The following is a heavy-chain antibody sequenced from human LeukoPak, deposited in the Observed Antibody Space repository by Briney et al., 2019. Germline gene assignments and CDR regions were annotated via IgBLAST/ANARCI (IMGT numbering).Heavy chain of an antibody. CDR2: ISYDGSNK. V-gene: IGHV3-30*18. CDR3: AKSSGSYDSYYYYGMDV. J-gene: IGHJ6*02. CDR1: GFTFSTYG. Sequence: GGSLRLSCAASGFTFSTYGMHWVRQAPGKGLEWVAVISYDGSNKYYADSVKGRFTISRDNSKNTLYLQMNSLRAEDTAVYYCAKSSGSYDSYYYYGMDVWGQGTTVTVS. D-gene: IGHD1-26*01.